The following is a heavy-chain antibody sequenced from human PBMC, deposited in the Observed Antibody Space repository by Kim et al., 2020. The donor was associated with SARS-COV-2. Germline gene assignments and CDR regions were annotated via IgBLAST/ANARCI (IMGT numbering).Heavy chain of an antibody. V-gene: IGHV3-30*04. CDR1: GFTFSSYA. CDR2: ISYDGSNK. Sequence: GGSLRLSCAASGFTFSSYAMHWVRQAPGKGLEWVAVISYDGSNKYYADSVKGRFTISRDNSKNTLYLQMNSLRAEDTAVYYCASSRTVSSGWYRYWYFDLWGRGTLVTVSS. J-gene: IGHJ2*01. D-gene: IGHD6-19*01. CDR3: ASSRTVSSGWYRYWYFDL.